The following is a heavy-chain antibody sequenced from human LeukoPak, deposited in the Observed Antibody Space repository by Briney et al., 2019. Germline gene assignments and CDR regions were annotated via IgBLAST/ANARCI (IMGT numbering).Heavy chain of an antibody. V-gene: IGHV4-30-4*01. D-gene: IGHD1-26*01. CDR3: ARQSGSYYDAFDI. Sequence: SQTLSLTCTVSGGSISSGDYYWSWIRQPPGKGLEWIGYIYYSGSTYYNPSLKSRVTISVDTSKNQFSLKLSSVTAADTAVYYCARQSGSYYDAFDIWGQGTMVTVSS. CDR2: IYYSGST. J-gene: IGHJ3*02. CDR1: GGSISSGDYY.